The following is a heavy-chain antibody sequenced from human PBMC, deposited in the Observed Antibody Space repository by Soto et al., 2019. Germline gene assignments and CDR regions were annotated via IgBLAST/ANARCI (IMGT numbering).Heavy chain of an antibody. CDR2: ISYDGSNK. D-gene: IGHD5-12*01. CDR3: ARDLYSGYDLHYYYCMDV. CDR1: GFTFSSYA. Sequence: GGSLRLSCAASGFTFSSYAMHWVRQAPGKGLEWVAVISYDGSNKYYADSVKGRFTISRDNSKNTLYLQMNSLRAEDTAVYYCARDLYSGYDLHYYYCMDVWGQGTTVTVSS. V-gene: IGHV3-30-3*01. J-gene: IGHJ6*02.